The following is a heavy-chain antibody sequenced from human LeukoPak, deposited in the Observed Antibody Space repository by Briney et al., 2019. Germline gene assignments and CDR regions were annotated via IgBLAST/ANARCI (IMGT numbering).Heavy chain of an antibody. CDR1: GGSISSSSYY. V-gene: IGHV4-39*01. CDR3: ASLRGSYYGGDYFDY. Sequence: SETLSLTCTVSGGSISSSSYYWGWIRQPPGKGLEWIGSIYYSGSTYYSPSLKSRVTISVDTSKNQFSLKLSSVTAADTAVYYCASLRGSYYGGDYFDYWGQGTLVTVSS. D-gene: IGHD1-26*01. J-gene: IGHJ4*02. CDR2: IYYSGST.